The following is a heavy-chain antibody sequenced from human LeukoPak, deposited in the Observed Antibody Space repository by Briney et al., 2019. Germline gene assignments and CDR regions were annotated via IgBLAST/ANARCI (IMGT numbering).Heavy chain of an antibody. CDR1: GFTFDNYA. J-gene: IGHJ4*02. D-gene: IGHD3-22*01. CDR2: VSWNGGSI. CDR3: ARVRKYYYDSSGYCYFDY. V-gene: IGHV3-9*01. Sequence: GGSLRLSCAASGFTFDNYAMHWVRQAPGKGLEWVSSVSWNGGSIVYADSVKGRFAISRDNAKNSLFLQMNSLRAEDTAVYYCARVRKYYYDSSGYCYFDYWGQGTLVTVSS.